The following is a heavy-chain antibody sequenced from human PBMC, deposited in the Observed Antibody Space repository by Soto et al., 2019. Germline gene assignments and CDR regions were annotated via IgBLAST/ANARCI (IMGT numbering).Heavy chain of an antibody. J-gene: IGHJ3*02. CDR3: ATMGRIWLGEFHSAFDI. V-gene: IGHV4-34*01. CDR1: GGSFSGYY. D-gene: IGHD3-10*01. Sequence: PSETLSLTCAVYGGSFSGYYWSWIRQPPGKGLEWIGEINHSGSTNYNPSLKSRVTISVDTSKNQFSLKLSSVTAADTAVYYCATMGRIWLGEFHSAFDIWGQGPMVTVS. CDR2: INHSGST.